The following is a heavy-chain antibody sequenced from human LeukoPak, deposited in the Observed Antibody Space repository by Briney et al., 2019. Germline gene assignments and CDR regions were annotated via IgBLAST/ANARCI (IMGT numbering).Heavy chain of an antibody. V-gene: IGHV1-69*06. Sequence: SVKVSCKASGGTFSSYATSWVRQAPGQGLEWMGGIIPTFGTANYAQKFQGRVTITADKSTSTAYMELSSLRSEDTAVYYCARGARGDYGDSYFDYWGQGTLVTVSS. CDR3: ARGARGDYGDSYFDY. D-gene: IGHD4-17*01. CDR2: IIPTFGTA. J-gene: IGHJ4*02. CDR1: GGTFSSYA.